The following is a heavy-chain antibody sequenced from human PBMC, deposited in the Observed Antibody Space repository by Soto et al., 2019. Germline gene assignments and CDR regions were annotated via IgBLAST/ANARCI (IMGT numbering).Heavy chain of an antibody. J-gene: IGHJ5*02. V-gene: IGHV4-38-2*01. CDR1: GFTFSSYA. Sequence: PGGSLRLSCAASGFTFSSYAMSWVRQAPGKGLEWIGSMHYSGSSYDNPSLKSRVTISVDTSKNQFSLKLSSVTAADTAVYYCARCGYSSGWLCSGFDPWGQGTLVTVSS. CDR3: ARCGYSSGWLCSGFDP. CDR2: MHYSGSS. D-gene: IGHD6-19*01.